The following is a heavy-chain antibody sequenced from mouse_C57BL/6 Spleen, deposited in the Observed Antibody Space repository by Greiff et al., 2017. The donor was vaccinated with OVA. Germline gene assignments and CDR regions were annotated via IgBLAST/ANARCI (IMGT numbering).Heavy chain of an antibody. CDR2: INPNNGGT. J-gene: IGHJ1*03. CDR1: GYTFTDYY. V-gene: IGHV1-26*01. Sequence: EVKLQQSGPELVKPGASVKISCKASGYTFTDYYMNWVKQSHGKSLEWIGAINPNNGGTSYNQKFKGKATLTVDKSSSTAYMELRSLTSEDSAVYYCARSFPYFDVWGTGTTVTVSS. CDR3: ARSFPYFDV.